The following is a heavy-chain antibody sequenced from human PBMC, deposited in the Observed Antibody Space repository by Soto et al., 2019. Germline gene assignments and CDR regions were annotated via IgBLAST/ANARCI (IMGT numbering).Heavy chain of an antibody. CDR1: GGSISYNF. CDR2: IYTTGST. D-gene: IGHD3-22*01. V-gene: IGHV4-4*07. Sequence: SETLSLTCTVSGGSISYNFWSWIRQPAGGGLEWIGRIYTTGSTNYNPSLKSRVTMSLDTSRNQFSLKLSSVTAADTAVYYCGREGGYFDSSGSGVYHYHGVDVWGQGTTVTVSS. J-gene: IGHJ6*02. CDR3: GREGGYFDSSGSGVYHYHGVDV.